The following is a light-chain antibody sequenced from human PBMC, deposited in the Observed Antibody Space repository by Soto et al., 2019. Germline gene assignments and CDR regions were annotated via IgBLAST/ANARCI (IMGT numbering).Light chain of an antibody. CDR1: QSLLHSNGYNY. CDR3: MQALQTPWT. Sequence: DVVMTQSPLPLPVTLGQPASISCRSSQSLLHSNGYNYLDWYLQKPGQSPQLLIYLGSNRSSGVPDRFSGSGSGTDFTLKISRVEAEDVGVYYCMQALQTPWTFGQGTQVDIK. CDR2: LGS. V-gene: IGKV2-28*01. J-gene: IGKJ1*01.